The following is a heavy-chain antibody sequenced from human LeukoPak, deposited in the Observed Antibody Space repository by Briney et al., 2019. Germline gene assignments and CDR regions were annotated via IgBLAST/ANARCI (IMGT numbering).Heavy chain of an antibody. J-gene: IGHJ4*02. CDR2: IYPGDSDT. V-gene: IGHV5-51*01. CDR3: ARLPNGFSSPFEY. CDR1: GYSFTSHW. D-gene: IGHD2/OR15-2a*01. Sequence: GESLKISCTGSGYSFTSHWIGWVRQMPGKGLEWMGIIYPGDSDTRYSPSFQGQVTISADKSTSTAYLHWSSPKASDTAMYYCARLPNGFSSPFEYWGQGALVTVSS.